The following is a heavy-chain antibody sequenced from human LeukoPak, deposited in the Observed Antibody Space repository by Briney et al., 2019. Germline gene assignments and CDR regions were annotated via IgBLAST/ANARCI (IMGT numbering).Heavy chain of an antibody. CDR3: ARLTPYSGSPLGDY. V-gene: IGHV4-34*01. CDR2: INHSGST. CDR1: GGSFSGYY. D-gene: IGHD1-26*01. Sequence: SETLSLTCAVYGGSFSGYYWSWIRQPPGKGLEWIGEINHSGSTNYNPSLKSRVTISVDTSKNQFSLKLTSVTAADTAMYYCARLTPYSGSPLGDYWGQGTLVTVPS. J-gene: IGHJ4*02.